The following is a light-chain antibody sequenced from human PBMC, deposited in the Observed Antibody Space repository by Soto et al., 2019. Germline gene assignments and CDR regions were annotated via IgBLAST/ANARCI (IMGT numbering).Light chain of an antibody. CDR2: EVS. CDR1: SSDVGKYDY. J-gene: IGLJ2*01. V-gene: IGLV2-8*01. Sequence: QSALTQPPSASGSPGQSVTISCTGTSSDVGKYDYVSWFQHHPGKAPKLIIYEVSKRPSGVPDRFSGSKSGSTASLTVSGLQTEDEADYYCSSYSSANTVIFGGGTKLTVL. CDR3: SSYSSANTVI.